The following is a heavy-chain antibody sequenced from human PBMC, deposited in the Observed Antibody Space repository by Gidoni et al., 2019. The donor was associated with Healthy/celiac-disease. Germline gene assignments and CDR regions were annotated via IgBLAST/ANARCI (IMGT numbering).Heavy chain of an antibody. D-gene: IGHD5-12*01. CDR1: GFTFRTYW. CDR2: IKEDGSQK. Sequence: EVQLVEGGGGLVQPGASLRLSCSASGFTFRTYWMSWVRQAPGKGLEWVASIKEDGSQKRYVDSVKGRFTISRDNAKSSVFLQMSGLGAEDMATYYCAKTGYGFEFGGQGTLVTVSS. J-gene: IGHJ4*02. V-gene: IGHV3-7*03. CDR3: AKTGYGFEF.